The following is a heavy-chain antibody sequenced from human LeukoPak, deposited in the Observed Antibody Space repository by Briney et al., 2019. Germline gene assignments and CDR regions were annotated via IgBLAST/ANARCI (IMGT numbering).Heavy chain of an antibody. CDR1: GGSISSSSYY. CDR2: IYYSGST. CDR3: ARDAGLYGDYGFYYYGMDV. V-gene: IGHV4-61*01. J-gene: IGHJ6*02. Sequence: SETLSLTCTVSGGSISSSSYYWGWIRQPPGKGLEWIGYIYYSGSTNYNPSLKSRVTISVDTSKNQFSLKLVTAADTAVYYCARDAGLYGDYGFYYYGMDVWGQGTTVTVSS. D-gene: IGHD4-17*01.